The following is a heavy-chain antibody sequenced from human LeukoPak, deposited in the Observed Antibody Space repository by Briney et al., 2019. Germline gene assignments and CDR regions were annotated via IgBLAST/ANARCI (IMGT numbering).Heavy chain of an antibody. V-gene: IGHV1-2*02. CDR3: ARDLKGAFDI. CDR1: GYTFSNYG. Sequence: ASVKVSCKASGYTFSNYGISWVRQAPGQGLEWMGWINPNSGGTNYAQKFQGRVTMTRDTSISTAYMELSRLRSDDTAVYYCARDLKGAFDIWGQGTMVTVSS. CDR2: INPNSGGT. J-gene: IGHJ3*02.